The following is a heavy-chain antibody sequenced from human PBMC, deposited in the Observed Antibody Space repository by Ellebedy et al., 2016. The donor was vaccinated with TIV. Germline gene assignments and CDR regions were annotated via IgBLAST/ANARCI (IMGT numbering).Heavy chain of an antibody. Sequence: GESLKISCAASGFSFSTYSMNWVRQAPGKGLEWLSYISSSSSSTLYYADSVKGRFTISRDNAKNSLYLQMNSLRVEDTAVDFCVRDLRTHWGQGTLVTVSS. CDR1: GFSFSTYS. V-gene: IGHV3-48*04. J-gene: IGHJ4*02. CDR2: ISSSSSSTL. CDR3: VRDLRTH.